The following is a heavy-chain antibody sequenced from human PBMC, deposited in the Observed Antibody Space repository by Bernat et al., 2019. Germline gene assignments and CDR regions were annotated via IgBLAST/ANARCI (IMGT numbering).Heavy chain of an antibody. CDR3: ARGSGPYRNGIYNPHFDY. J-gene: IGHJ4*02. D-gene: IGHD1-1*01. CDR1: GISFSSYA. CDR2: IWYDGSNK. V-gene: IGHV3-33*01. Sequence: QAQLVESGGDVVQPGRSLRLSCAASGISFSSYAMHWVRQAPGKGLEWVAVIWYDGSNKYYADSVKGRLTISRDNSKKTLHLQMDSLRVEDTAVYYCARGSGPYRNGIYNPHFDYWGQGTLVTVSS.